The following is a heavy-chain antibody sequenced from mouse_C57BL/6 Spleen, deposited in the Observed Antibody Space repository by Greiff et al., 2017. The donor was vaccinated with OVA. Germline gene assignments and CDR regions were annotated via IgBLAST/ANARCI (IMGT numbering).Heavy chain of an antibody. CDR1: GYTFTSYW. CDR3: ASDSSGPSWFAY. J-gene: IGHJ3*01. V-gene: IGHV1-7*01. CDR2: INPSSGYT. D-gene: IGHD3-2*02. Sequence: VMLVESGAELAKPGASVKLSCKASGYTFTSYWMHWVKQRPGQGLEWIGYINPSSGYTKYNQKFKDKATLTADKSSSTAYMQLSSLTYEDSAVYYCASDSSGPSWFAYWGQGTLVTVSA.